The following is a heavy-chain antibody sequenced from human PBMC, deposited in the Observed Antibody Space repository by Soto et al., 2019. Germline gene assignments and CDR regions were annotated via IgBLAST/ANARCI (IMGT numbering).Heavy chain of an antibody. CDR1: GFTFSSYA. CDR3: TINALQGAVAGPNWFDP. V-gene: IGHV3-23*01. D-gene: IGHD6-19*01. Sequence: GGSLRLSCAASGFTFSSYAMSWVRQAPGKGLERISAISGSGGSTYYADSVKGRFTISRDNSKNKLYVQMNSLRAEDTAVYFCTINALQGAVAGPNWFDPWGQGTLVTVSS. J-gene: IGHJ5*02. CDR2: ISGSGGST.